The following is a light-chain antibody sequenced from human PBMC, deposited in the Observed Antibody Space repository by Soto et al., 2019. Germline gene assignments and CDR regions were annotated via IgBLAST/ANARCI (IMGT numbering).Light chain of an antibody. V-gene: IGKV3-15*01. Sequence: EVVLTQAPATLSLSAGERATLSCRASQSVNSHLAWYQQRPGQAPRLLIHGATTRATGIPARFSGSGSGTEFTLTISSLQSEDFAVYYCQQYNNWPRTFGQGNKVDIK. CDR2: GAT. CDR1: QSVNSH. J-gene: IGKJ1*01. CDR3: QQYNNWPRT.